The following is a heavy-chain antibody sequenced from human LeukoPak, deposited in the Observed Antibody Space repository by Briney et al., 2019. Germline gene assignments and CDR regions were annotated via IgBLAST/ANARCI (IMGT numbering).Heavy chain of an antibody. D-gene: IGHD3-22*01. CDR3: ARELNYYDSSGYYRNYYYYMDV. Sequence: PSETLSLTCTVSGYSISSGYYWGWIRQPPGKGLEWIGSIYHSGSTYYNPSLKSRVTISVDTSKNQFSLKLSSVTAADTAVYYCARELNYYDSSGYYRNYYYYMDVWGKGTTVTVSS. J-gene: IGHJ6*03. CDR1: GYSISSGYY. CDR2: IYHSGST. V-gene: IGHV4-38-2*02.